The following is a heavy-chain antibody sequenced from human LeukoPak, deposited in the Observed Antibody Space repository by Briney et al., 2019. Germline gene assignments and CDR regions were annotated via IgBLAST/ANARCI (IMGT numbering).Heavy chain of an antibody. D-gene: IGHD5-18*01. CDR1: GGSISTYY. Sequence: SETLSLTCTVSGGSISTYYWTWIRQPAGKGLEWIGRIYSSGSTNYNPSLKSRLTMTVDTSKNQFSLKLASVTAADTAIYYCAKGAGGFSYYNWFDPWGQGTLVTVSS. J-gene: IGHJ5*02. CDR3: AKGAGGFSYYNWFDP. V-gene: IGHV4-4*07. CDR2: IYSSGST.